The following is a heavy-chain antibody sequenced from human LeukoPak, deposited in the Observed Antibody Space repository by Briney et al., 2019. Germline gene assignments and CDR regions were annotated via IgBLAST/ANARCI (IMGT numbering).Heavy chain of an antibody. V-gene: IGHV3-66*01. Sequence: GGSLRLSCAASGFTVSSNYMSWVRQAPGKGLEWVSVIYSGGSTYYADSVKGRFTISRDNSKNTLYLQMNSLRAEDTAVYYCARDYYDSSGYYPRHYWGQGTLVTVSS. CDR3: ARDYYDSSGYYPRHY. CDR2: IYSGGST. J-gene: IGHJ4*02. D-gene: IGHD3-22*01. CDR1: GFTVSSNY.